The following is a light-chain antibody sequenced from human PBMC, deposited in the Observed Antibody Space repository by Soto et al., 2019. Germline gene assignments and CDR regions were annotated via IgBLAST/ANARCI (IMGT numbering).Light chain of an antibody. J-gene: IGKJ5*01. V-gene: IGKV3-11*01. Sequence: SVLTQSPASLSLSPWERATLSCSAIQSVGSFLAWYQQKPGQAPRLLIYDTSIRATGIPARFSGSGSGTDFTLTISSLEPEDFAVYYCQQRNSWPPTFTFGQGTRLEIK. CDR2: DTS. CDR1: QSVGSF. CDR3: QQRNSWPPTFT.